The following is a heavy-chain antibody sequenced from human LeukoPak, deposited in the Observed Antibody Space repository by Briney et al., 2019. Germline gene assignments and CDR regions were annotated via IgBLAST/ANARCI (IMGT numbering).Heavy chain of an antibody. CDR3: ARPLPGPQADIVATDNAYDY. Sequence: GGSLRLSCAASGFTFSSYSMNWVRQAPGKGLEWVSSISSSSSYIYYEDSVKGRFTISRDNAKNSLYLQMNSLRAEDTAVYYCARPLPGPQADIVATDNAYDYWGQGTLVTVSS. V-gene: IGHV3-21*01. CDR2: ISSSSSYI. J-gene: IGHJ4*02. CDR1: GFTFSSYS. D-gene: IGHD5-12*01.